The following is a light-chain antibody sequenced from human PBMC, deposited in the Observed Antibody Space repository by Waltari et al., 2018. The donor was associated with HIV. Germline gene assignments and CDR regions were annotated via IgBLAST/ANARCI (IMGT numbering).Light chain of an antibody. Sequence: SSELTQDPAVSVALGQTVSITCQGDSLKNYYANWYHQKPGQAPVLVIYAKINRPVGVPDDFFGAGSGNTTSLTIAGAQAEDEGDYYGHSRDSSGNHLFGGGTKVTVL. CDR2: AKI. CDR1: SLKNYY. V-gene: IGLV3-19*01. CDR3: HSRDSSGNHL. J-gene: IGLJ2*01.